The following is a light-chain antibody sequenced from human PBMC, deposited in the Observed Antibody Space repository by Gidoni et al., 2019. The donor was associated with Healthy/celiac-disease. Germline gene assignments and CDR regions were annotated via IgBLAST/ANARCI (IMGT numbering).Light chain of an antibody. CDR1: ALPKNY. CDR3: QTADSSGTYVV. V-gene: IGLV3-25*03. Sequence: QPPSVSVSPGQTARTTCFGEALPKNYAYWYQQKQGQAPVLVIYKDSERPSGITERFSGSSSGTTVTLTISGVQAEDEADYYCQTADSSGTYVVFGGGTKLXVX. J-gene: IGLJ2*01. CDR2: KDS.